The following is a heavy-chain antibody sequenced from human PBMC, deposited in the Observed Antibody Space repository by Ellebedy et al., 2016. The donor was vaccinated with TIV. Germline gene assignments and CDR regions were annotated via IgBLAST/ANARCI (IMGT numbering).Heavy chain of an antibody. CDR2: INHSGST. Sequence: SETLSLTXAVYGGSFSGYYWSWIRQPPGKGLEWIGEINHSGSTNYNPSLKSRVTISVDTSKNQFSLKLSSVTAADTAVYYCARDSYWGQGTLVTVSS. CDR1: GGSFSGYY. V-gene: IGHV4-34*01. CDR3: ARDSY. J-gene: IGHJ4*02.